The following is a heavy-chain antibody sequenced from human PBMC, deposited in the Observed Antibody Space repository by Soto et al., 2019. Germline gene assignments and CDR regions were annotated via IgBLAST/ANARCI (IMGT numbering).Heavy chain of an antibody. CDR1: VFTFIRYW. J-gene: IGHJ6*02. CDR3: ARSYCGGDCFKYYYGMDV. CDR2: INSDGSSI. D-gene: IGHD2-21*02. V-gene: IGHV3-74*01. Sequence: PGWSLRLSCAASVFTFIRYWMHWVRQAPGKGLVWVSRINSDGSSISYADSVKGRFTISRDNAKNTLFLQMNSLRAEDTAVYYCARSYCGGDCFKYYYGMDVWGQGTTVTVSS.